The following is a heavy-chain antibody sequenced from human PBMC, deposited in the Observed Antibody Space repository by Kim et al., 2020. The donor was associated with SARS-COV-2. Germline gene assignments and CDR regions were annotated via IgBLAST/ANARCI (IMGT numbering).Heavy chain of an antibody. J-gene: IGHJ6*04. CDR2: ISYDGSNK. CDR1: GFTFSSYG. V-gene: IGHV3-30*18. D-gene: IGHD3-9*01. CDR3: AQDLEYYDILTGYLRTVDYFYYGMDV. Sequence: GGSLRLSCAASGFTFSSYGMHWVRQAPGKGLEWVAVISYDGSNKYYADSVKGRFTISRDNSKNTLYLQMNSLRAEDTAVYYCAQDLEYYDILTGYLRTVDYFYYGMDVWGTGTTVTVSS.